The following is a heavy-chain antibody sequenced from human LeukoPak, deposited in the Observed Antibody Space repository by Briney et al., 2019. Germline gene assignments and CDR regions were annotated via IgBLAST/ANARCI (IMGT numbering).Heavy chain of an antibody. Sequence: GESLKISCQGSGHRFNNHWIGWVRQMPVKGLEWMGSVFLDDSDTRYNPTYQGQVTISAAKSISTVYLQWNGLKASDTAMYYCASPLGLSPHGNDYGDYWGQGTLVTVSS. CDR2: VFLDDSDT. J-gene: IGHJ4*02. CDR1: GHRFNNHW. CDR3: ASPLGLSPHGNDYGDY. D-gene: IGHD1-1*01. V-gene: IGHV5-51*01.